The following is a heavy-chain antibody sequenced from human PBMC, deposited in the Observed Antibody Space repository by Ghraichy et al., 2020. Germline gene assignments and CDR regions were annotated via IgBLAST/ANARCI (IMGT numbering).Heavy chain of an antibody. Sequence: ASVKVSCKASGYTFTTYGIIWVRQAPGQGLEWMGWISVNSGKTDYAQKLQGRVTMTRDTSTSTGYMELRSLTSDDTAVYYCGSYTEGYCSGDRWYAGVDYGGKRTLVNVSS. CDR3: GSYTEGYCSGDRWYAGVDY. CDR1: GYTFTTYG. J-gene: IGHJ4*02. D-gene: IGHD2-15*01. CDR2: ISVNSGKT. V-gene: IGHV1-18*01.